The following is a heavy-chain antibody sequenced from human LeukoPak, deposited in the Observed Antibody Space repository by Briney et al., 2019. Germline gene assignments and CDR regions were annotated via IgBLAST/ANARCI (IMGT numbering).Heavy chain of an antibody. CDR2: ITSSSDYM. V-gene: IGHV3-21*01. CDR3: ARDWGYCSSTSCFYYGMDV. CDR1: GFTFSSYA. D-gene: IGHD2-2*01. J-gene: IGHJ6*02. Sequence: GGSLRLSCAASGFTFSSYAMSWVRQAPGKGLEWVSSITSSSDYMYYADSVKGRFTISRDNAKNSLYLQMNSLRAEDTAVYYCARDWGYCSSTSCFYYGMDVWGQGTTVTVSS.